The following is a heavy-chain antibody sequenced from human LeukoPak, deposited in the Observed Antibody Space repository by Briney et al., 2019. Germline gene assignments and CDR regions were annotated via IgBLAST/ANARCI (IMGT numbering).Heavy chain of an antibody. V-gene: IGHV4-59*08. J-gene: IGHJ4*02. D-gene: IGHD4-17*01. Sequence: GSLRLSCTVSGFTFGDYAMSWFRQAPGKGLEWIGCIYYRGSTNYSPSLKSRVTISIDASKNQFSLDLTSVTAADTAVYYCARHLKRKDYGDYGPCFDSWGQGTLVTVSS. CDR3: ARHLKRKDYGDYGPCFDS. CDR2: IYYRGST. CDR1: GFTFGDYA.